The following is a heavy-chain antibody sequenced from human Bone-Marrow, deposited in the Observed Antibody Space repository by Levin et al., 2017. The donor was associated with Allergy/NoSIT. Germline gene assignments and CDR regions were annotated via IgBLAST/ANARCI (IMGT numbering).Heavy chain of an antibody. CDR3: ARETQGVQLERRHFDY. CDR1: GYTFTGYY. D-gene: IGHD1-1*01. V-gene: IGHV1-2*06. J-gene: IGHJ4*02. CDR2: INPNSGGT. Sequence: GESLKISCKASGYTFTGYYMHWVRQAPGQGLEWMGRINPNSGGTNYAQKFQGRVTMTRDTSISTAYMELSRLRSDDTAVYYCARETQGVQLERRHFDYWGQGTLVTVSS.